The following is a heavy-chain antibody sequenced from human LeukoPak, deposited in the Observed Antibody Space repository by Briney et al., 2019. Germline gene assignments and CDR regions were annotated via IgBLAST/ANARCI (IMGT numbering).Heavy chain of an antibody. J-gene: IGHJ4*02. CDR1: GGSFSGYY. CDR3: ARGPLRQWLVLPQRNSDY. V-gene: IGHV4-34*01. CDR2: INHSGST. Sequence: SETLSLTCAVYGGSFSGYYWSWIRQPPGKGLEWIGEINHSGSTNYNPSLKSRVTISVDTSKNQFSLKLSSVTAADTAVYYCARGPLRQWLVLPQRNSDYWGQGTLVTVSS. D-gene: IGHD6-19*01.